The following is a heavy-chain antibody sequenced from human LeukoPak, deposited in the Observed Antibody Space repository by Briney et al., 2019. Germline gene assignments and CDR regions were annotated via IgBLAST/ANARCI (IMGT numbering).Heavy chain of an antibody. J-gene: IGHJ4*02. D-gene: IGHD1-26*01. CDR3: VKDSPPRYSGSPPAY. Sequence: PGGSLRLSCAASGFTFSSYWMSWVRQAPGKGLEWVANIKQDGSEKYYVDSVKGRFTISRDNAKNLLYLQMNSLRADDTAVYYCVKDSPPRYSGSPPAYWGQGTLVTVSS. V-gene: IGHV3-7*03. CDR2: IKQDGSEK. CDR1: GFTFSSYW.